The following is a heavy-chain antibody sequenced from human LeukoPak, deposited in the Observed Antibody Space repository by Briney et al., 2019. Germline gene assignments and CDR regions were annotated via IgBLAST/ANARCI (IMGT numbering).Heavy chain of an antibody. CDR3: ARGEHWDYYYMDV. Sequence: PSETLSLICTVSGGSISSRSYYWGWIRQPPGKGLEWFGSIYYSGSTYYNPSLKSRVTISVDTSKNQFSLKLSSVTAADTAVYYCARGEHWDYYYMDVWGKGTTVTVSS. V-gene: IGHV4-39*07. CDR1: GGSISSRSYY. J-gene: IGHJ6*03. D-gene: IGHD1-26*01. CDR2: IYYSGST.